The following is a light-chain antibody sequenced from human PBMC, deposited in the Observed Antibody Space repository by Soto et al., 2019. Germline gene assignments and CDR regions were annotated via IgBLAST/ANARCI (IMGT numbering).Light chain of an antibody. CDR3: QQRSNWYT. J-gene: IGKJ4*01. V-gene: IGKV3-15*01. Sequence: EIVMTQSPATLSVSPGERATLSCRASQSVSSNLAWYQQKPGQAPRLLIYGASTRATGIPARFSGSGSGTEFTLTISSLQSEDFAVYYCQQRSNWYTFGGGTKVDIK. CDR1: QSVSSN. CDR2: GAS.